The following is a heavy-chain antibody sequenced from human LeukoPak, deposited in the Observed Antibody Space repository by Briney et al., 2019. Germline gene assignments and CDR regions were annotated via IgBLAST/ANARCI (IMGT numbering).Heavy chain of an antibody. V-gene: IGHV3-23*01. Sequence: GGSLRLSCAASGFTVSSNYMSWVRQAPGKGLEWVSAISGSGGSTYYADSVKGRFTISRDNSKNTLYLQMNSLRAEDTAVYYCAKDHYGDSPFDYWGQGTLVTVSS. CDR3: AKDHYGDSPFDY. J-gene: IGHJ4*02. D-gene: IGHD4-17*01. CDR2: ISGSGGST. CDR1: GFTVSSNY.